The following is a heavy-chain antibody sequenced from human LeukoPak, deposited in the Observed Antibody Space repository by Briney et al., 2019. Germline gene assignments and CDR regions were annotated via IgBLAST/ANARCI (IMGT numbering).Heavy chain of an antibody. CDR2: INHSGST. V-gene: IGHV4-34*01. D-gene: IGHD2-21*01. J-gene: IGHJ6*03. Sequence: SETLSLTCGVYGGSFKGYDWSWVRQSPGKGLEWIGEINHSGSTNYNPSLKSRVTLSVDTSQSQVSLTLRSVTAADTAVYFCARGPWGSVIPTRDYFYYMDVWGKGTTVTVSS. CDR1: GGSFKGYD. CDR3: ARGPWGSVIPTRDYFYYMDV.